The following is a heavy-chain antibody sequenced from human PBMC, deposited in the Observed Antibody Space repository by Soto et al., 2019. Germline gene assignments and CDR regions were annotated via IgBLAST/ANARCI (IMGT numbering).Heavy chain of an antibody. CDR1: GVTFSDFD. CDR2: ISSSVSLI. V-gene: IGHV3-11*01. D-gene: IGHD4-17*01. Sequence: GGSLRLAXAASGVTFSDFDMSWVCKAQGAWLEWISYISSSVSLIYYADSVNGRFTISRDNANNSLYLQMHSLRVEDTAVYYCVRGPPPNSETVYMDVWGQGKTVTVSS. J-gene: IGHJ6*02. CDR3: VRGPPPNSETVYMDV.